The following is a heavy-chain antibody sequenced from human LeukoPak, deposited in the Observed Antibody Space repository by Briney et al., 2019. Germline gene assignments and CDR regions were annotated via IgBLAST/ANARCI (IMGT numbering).Heavy chain of an antibody. V-gene: IGHV1-24*01. D-gene: IGHD3-22*01. CDR2: FDPENGET. CDR3: TRSAVVLPYYFDY. J-gene: IGHJ4*02. Sequence: ASVKVSCKVSGYIFTELSMHWVRQAPGKGLEWMGSFDPENGETLYAQEFQVRVTLTEEPSADTPYMELISLRSEDTAVYYCTRSAVVLPYYFDYWGQGTLVTVSS. CDR1: GYIFTELS.